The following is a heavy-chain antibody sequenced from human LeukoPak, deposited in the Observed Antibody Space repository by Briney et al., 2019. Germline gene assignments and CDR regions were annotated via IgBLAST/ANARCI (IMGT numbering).Heavy chain of an antibody. D-gene: IGHD3-22*01. CDR2: IKSKTDGGTT. J-gene: IGHJ3*02. CDR3: TAAPYDSSGYYYVEAFDI. V-gene: IGHV3-15*01. CDR1: GFTFSNAW. Sequence: PGGSLRLSCAASGFTFSNAWMSWVRQAPGKGLEWVGRIKSKTDGGTTDYAAPVKGRFTISRDDSKNTLYLQMNSLKTVDTAVYYCTAAPYDSSGYYYVEAFDIWGQGTMVTVSS.